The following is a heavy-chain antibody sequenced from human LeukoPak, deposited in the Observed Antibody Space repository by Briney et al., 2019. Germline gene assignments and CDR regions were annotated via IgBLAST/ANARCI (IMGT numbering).Heavy chain of an antibody. CDR1: GFTFSSYA. CDR3: AKDPGVVPAHYFDY. J-gene: IGHJ4*02. CDR2: TGSTGVST. V-gene: IGHV3-23*01. Sequence: GGSLRLSCAASGFTFSSYAMNWVRQAPGKGLEWVSGTGSTGVSTFYADSVKGRFTVSRDNSKNTLFLQTNSLRAEDTAVYYCAKDPGVVPAHYFDYWGQGTLVTVSS. D-gene: IGHD2-2*01.